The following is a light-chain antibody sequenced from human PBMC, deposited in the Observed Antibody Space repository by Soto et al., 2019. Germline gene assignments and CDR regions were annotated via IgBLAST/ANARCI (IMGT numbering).Light chain of an antibody. CDR1: QSVSSK. CDR2: GAS. Sequence: EIVMTQSPATLSVSPGERATLSCRASQSVSSKLAWYQKKPGQVPRLLVYGASTRATGIPARFSGSGSGTEFTLTLSSLQSEDFAVYYCQQYNNWPSLTFGGGTKVEIK. V-gene: IGKV3-15*01. CDR3: QQYNNWPSLT. J-gene: IGKJ4*01.